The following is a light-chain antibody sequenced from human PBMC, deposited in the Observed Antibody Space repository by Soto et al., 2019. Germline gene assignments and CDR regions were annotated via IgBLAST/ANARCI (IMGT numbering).Light chain of an antibody. CDR3: QQRNNWPIT. V-gene: IGKV3-11*01. J-gene: IGKJ5*01. CDR2: DAS. Sequence: EIVLTQSPATLSLSPGERATLSCRTSQSVSKYFAWYQQKPGRAPRLLIYDASSRATGIPARFTGSGSGTDFTLTISTLEPEDFAIYYCQQRNNWPITFGQGNPLQIK. CDR1: QSVSKY.